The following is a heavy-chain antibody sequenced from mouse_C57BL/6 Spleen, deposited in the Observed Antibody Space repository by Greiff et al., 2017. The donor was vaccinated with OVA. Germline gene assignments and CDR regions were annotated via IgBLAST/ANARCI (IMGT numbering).Heavy chain of an antibody. CDR2: INPNNGGT. V-gene: IGHV1-26*01. CDR1: GYTFTDYY. CDR3: ARGGYYGSNGYFDY. J-gene: IGHJ2*01. Sequence: EVQLQQSGPELVKPGASVKISCKASGYTFTDYYMNWVKQSHGKSLEWIGDINPNNGGTSYNQKFKGKATLTVDKSSSTAYMELRSLTSEDSAVYYCARGGYYGSNGYFDYWGQGTTLTVSS. D-gene: IGHD1-1*01.